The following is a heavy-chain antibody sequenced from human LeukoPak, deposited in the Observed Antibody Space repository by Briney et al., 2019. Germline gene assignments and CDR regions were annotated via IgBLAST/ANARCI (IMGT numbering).Heavy chain of an antibody. D-gene: IGHD1-14*01. CDR1: GYTFTNFY. V-gene: IGHV1-46*01. CDR3: ARDLNPQSIGMRAFDI. Sequence: ASVKVSCKASGYTFTNFYLHWVRQAPGQGLEWMGIINPTTGSTTYAQKLQGRVTMTRDMSTSTVHMELSSLRSEDTAVYFCARDLNPQSIGMRAFDIWGQGTMVSASS. CDR2: INPTTGST. J-gene: IGHJ3*02.